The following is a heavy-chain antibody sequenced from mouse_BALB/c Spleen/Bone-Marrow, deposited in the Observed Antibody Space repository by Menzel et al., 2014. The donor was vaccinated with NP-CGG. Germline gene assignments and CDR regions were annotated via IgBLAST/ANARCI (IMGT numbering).Heavy chain of an antibody. V-gene: IGHV1-61*01. CDR3: TRYDLTTRAFAY. CDR1: GYSFTSYW. CDR2: IHLSDSES. D-gene: IGHD3-3*01. J-gene: IGHJ3*01. Sequence: QVQLKESGAELVRPGAPVKLSCKASGYSFTSYWMNWVKQRPGQGLEWIGMIHLSDSESRLNQKFKDKATLTVDKSSSTAYMQLSSPTSEDSAVYYCTRYDLTTRAFAYWGQGTLVTVSA.